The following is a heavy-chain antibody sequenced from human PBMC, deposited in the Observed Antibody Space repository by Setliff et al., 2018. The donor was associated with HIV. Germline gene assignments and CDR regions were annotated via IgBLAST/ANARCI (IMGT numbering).Heavy chain of an antibody. CDR3: ASPGYCSSPNCMNVFNF. V-gene: IGHV5-51*01. D-gene: IGHD2-2*01. J-gene: IGHJ3*01. CDR1: GYSFRSYW. Sequence: PGESLKISCKGSGYSFRSYWIGWVRQRPGKGLEWMGIIHPGDYDVKYSPSFQAQVTISADKSINTAYVQWSSLEASDTAMYYCASPGYCSSPNCMNVFNFWGHGTMVTVSS. CDR2: IHPGDYDV.